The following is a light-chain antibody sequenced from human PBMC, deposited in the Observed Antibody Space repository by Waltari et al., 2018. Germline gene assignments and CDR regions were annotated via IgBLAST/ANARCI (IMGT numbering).Light chain of an antibody. J-gene: IGLJ2*01. CDR1: SLRSYY. Sequence: SSELTQDPAVSVALGQTVRITCQGDSLRSYYASWYQQKPGQAPVLVIYGKNNRPSRIPARFSGSSSGNTASLTITGAQAEDEADYYCNSRDSSGRVFGGGTKLTVL. V-gene: IGLV3-19*01. CDR2: GKN. CDR3: NSRDSSGRV.